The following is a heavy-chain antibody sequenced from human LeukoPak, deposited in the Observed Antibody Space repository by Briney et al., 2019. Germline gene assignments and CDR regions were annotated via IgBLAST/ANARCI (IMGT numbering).Heavy chain of an antibody. CDR1: GFTFSSYA. J-gene: IGHJ4*02. V-gene: IGHV3-30-3*01. Sequence: PGGSLRLSCAASGFTFSSYAMHWVRQAPGKGLEWVAVISYDGSNKYYADSVKGRFTISRDNSKNTLYLQMNSLRAEDTAVYYCARVKTGELFYFDYWGQGTLVTVSS. CDR3: ARVKTGELFYFDY. CDR2: ISYDGSNK. D-gene: IGHD3-10*01.